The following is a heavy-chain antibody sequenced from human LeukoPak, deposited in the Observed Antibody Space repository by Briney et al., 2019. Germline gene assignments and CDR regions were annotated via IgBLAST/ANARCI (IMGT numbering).Heavy chain of an antibody. J-gene: IGHJ4*02. Sequence: GGSLRLSCAASGFTFSSYAMIWVRQAPGEGLEWVSVSYTGGNTHYADSVKGRFTLSRDNSKNTVYLQMNSLRVEDTAMYYCASISDLLYYFDSWGQGTLVTVSS. CDR2: SYTGGNT. CDR3: ASISDLLYYFDS. V-gene: IGHV3-66*01. CDR1: GFTFSSYA.